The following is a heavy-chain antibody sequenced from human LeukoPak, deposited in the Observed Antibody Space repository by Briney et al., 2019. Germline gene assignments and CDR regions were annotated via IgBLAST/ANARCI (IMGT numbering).Heavy chain of an antibody. V-gene: IGHV1-69*04. CDR1: GGTFSSYA. Sequence: SVKVSCKASGGTFSSYAISWVRQAPGQGLEWMGRIIPILGIANYAQKFQGRGTITADKSTSTAYMELSSLRSEDTAVYYCARVDLMVRGVALDYWGQGTLVTVSS. D-gene: IGHD3-10*01. CDR3: ARVDLMVRGVALDY. J-gene: IGHJ4*02. CDR2: IIPILGIA.